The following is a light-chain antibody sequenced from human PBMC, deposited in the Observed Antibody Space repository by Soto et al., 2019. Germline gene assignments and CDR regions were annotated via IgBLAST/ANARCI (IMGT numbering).Light chain of an antibody. CDR1: SSDVGGYNY. J-gene: IGLJ3*02. V-gene: IGLV2-14*01. Sequence: QSALTQPASVSGSPGQSITISCTGTSSDVGGYNYVSWYQQHPGKAPKLIIYEVTNRPSGVSNRFSGSKSGNTASLTISGLQAEDEADYYCNTYTTNNSWVFGGGTNLTVL. CDR2: EVT. CDR3: NTYTTNNSWV.